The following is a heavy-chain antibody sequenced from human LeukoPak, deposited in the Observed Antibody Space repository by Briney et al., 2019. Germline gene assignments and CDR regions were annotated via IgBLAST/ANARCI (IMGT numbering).Heavy chain of an antibody. Sequence: SETLSLTYGVSGGSVSSTNWWTWIRQPPGKGLEWIGEVHLDGRTNFNPSLKSRLTMSVDLSENHVSLKLTSVTAADTAVYYCAREGGFYRPLDYSGQGTLVTVSS. CDR1: GGSVSSTNW. J-gene: IGHJ4*02. CDR3: AREGGFYRPLDY. D-gene: IGHD6-25*01. V-gene: IGHV4-4*02. CDR2: VHLDGRT.